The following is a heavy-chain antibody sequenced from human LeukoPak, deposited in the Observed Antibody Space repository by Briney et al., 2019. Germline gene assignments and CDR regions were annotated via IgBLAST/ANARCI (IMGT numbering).Heavy chain of an antibody. Sequence: PGRSLRLSCAASGFTFSYYGIHWVRQAPGKGLEWVAVISYDATNKYYTDSVKGRFTISRDNSKNTLYLQMNILRAEDTAVYYCARDQDVAAAGTWGSLDYWGQGTLVTVSS. J-gene: IGHJ4*02. CDR3: ARDQDVAAAGTWGSLDY. CDR2: ISYDATNK. V-gene: IGHV3-30*03. CDR1: GFTFSYYG. D-gene: IGHD6-13*01.